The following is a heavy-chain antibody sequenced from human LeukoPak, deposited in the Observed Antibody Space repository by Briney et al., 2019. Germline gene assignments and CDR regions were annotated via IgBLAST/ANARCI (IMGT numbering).Heavy chain of an antibody. J-gene: IGHJ4*02. CDR3: ARDLYYGYDDY. V-gene: IGHV3-30-3*01. CDR2: ISYDGSNK. Sequence: GESPRLSCAASGFTFSSYAMHWVRQAPGKGLEWVAVISYDGSNKYYADSVKGRFTISRDNSKNTLYLQMNSLRAEDTAVYYCARDLYYGYDDYWGQGTLVTVSS. CDR1: GFTFSSYA. D-gene: IGHD3-10*01.